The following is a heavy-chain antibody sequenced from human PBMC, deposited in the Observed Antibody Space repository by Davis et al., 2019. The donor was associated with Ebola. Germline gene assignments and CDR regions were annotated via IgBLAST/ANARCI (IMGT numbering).Heavy chain of an antibody. J-gene: IGHJ4*02. CDR3: AKTGRKTWYSDSSGGPHAFDS. CDR2: VSGSGRNT. Sequence: GESLKISCAASGFTFSSYAMIWVRQAPGKGLEWVSSVSGSGRNTYYADSVKGRLTISRDNFRNTVYLEMYSLRVEDTAVYYCAKTGRKTWYSDSSGGPHAFDSWGQGTLVTVSS. V-gene: IGHV3-23*01. D-gene: IGHD6-6*01. CDR1: GFTFSSYA.